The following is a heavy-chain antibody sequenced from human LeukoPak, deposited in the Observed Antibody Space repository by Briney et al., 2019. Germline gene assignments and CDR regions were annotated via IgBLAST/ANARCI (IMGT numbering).Heavy chain of an antibody. CDR3: ARAPRLGNVRPNAFDI. D-gene: IGHD3-16*01. CDR2: IKQDGSEK. V-gene: IGHV3-7*01. CDR1: GFTFSSYW. Sequence: PGGSLRLSCAASGFTFSSYWMSWVREAPGKGPEWVANIKQDGSEKYYVDSVKGRFTISRDNAKNSLYLQMNSLRAEDTAVYYCARAPRLGNVRPNAFDIWGQGTMVTVSS. J-gene: IGHJ3*02.